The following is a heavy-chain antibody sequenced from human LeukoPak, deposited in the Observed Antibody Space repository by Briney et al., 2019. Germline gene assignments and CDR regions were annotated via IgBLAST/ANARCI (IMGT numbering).Heavy chain of an antibody. CDR2: ISSSSAYI. D-gene: IGHD5-18*01. CDR3: ARELSSSGYYFDS. Sequence: GGSLRLSCEASGFSLTNYGMDWVRQAPGKGLEWVSSISSSSAYIYYAASVRGRFTISRDNAKNSLYLQMNSLRAGDTAVYYCARELSSSGYYFDSWGQGNLVTVSS. CDR1: GFSLTNYG. V-gene: IGHV3-21*01. J-gene: IGHJ4*02.